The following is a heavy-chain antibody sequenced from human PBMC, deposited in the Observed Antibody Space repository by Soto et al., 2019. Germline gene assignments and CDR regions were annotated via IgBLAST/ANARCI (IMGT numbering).Heavy chain of an antibody. Sequence: VASVKVSCKASGYTFTSYGISWVRQAPGQGLEWMGWISAYNGNTNYAQKLQGRVTMTTDTSTSTAYMELRSLRSDDTAVYYCARERINVYGVVFDYWGQGTLVTVSS. CDR2: ISAYNGNT. D-gene: IGHD3-3*01. CDR3: ARERINVYGVVFDY. CDR1: GYTFTSYG. J-gene: IGHJ4*02. V-gene: IGHV1-18*01.